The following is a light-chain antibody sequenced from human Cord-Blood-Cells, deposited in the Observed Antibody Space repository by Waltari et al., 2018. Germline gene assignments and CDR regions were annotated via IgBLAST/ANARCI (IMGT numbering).Light chain of an antibody. CDR3: QQYNSYSHT. CDR1: QSISSW. V-gene: IGKV1-5*03. Sequence: DIQMTQSPSTLSASVGDRVTITCRASQSISSWLAWYQQKPGKDPKFLIYKASSLESGVPSRFSGSGSGTEFTLTISSLQPDDFATYYCQQYNSYSHTFGQGTKLEIK. J-gene: IGKJ2*01. CDR2: KAS.